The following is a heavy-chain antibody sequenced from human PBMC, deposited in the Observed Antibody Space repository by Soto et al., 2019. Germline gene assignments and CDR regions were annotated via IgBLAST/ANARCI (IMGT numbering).Heavy chain of an antibody. V-gene: IGHV3-15*01. CDR3: TTGEYQLLLLGYYYGMDV. CDR1: GFTFSNAW. Sequence: EVQLVESGGGLVKPGGSLRLSCAASGFTFSNAWMSWVRQAPGKGLEWVGRIKSKTDGGTTDYAAPVKGRFTISRDDSKNTLYLQMNSLKTEDTAVYYCTTGEYQLLLLGYYYGMDVWGQGTTVTVSS. CDR2: IKSKTDGGTT. D-gene: IGHD2-2*01. J-gene: IGHJ6*02.